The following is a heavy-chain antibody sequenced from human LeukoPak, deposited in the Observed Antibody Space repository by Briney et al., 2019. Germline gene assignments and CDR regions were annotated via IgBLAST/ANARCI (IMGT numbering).Heavy chain of an antibody. CDR2: INPKNAGT. CDR3: AKTLYIAAAPGGFDY. CDR1: GYTFTNYG. Sequence: GASVKVSCKASGYTFTNYGISWVRQAPGQGLEWMGWINPKNAGTNYAQKFQGRVTMTRDTSTGTAYMELSRLRSDDTAVYYCAKTLYIAAAPGGFDYWGQGTLVAVSS. D-gene: IGHD6-13*01. V-gene: IGHV1-2*02. J-gene: IGHJ4*02.